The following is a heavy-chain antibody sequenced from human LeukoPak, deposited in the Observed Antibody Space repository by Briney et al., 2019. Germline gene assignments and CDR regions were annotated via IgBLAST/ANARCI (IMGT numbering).Heavy chain of an antibody. J-gene: IGHJ4*02. V-gene: IGHV3-30*18. D-gene: IGHD2-15*01. CDR2: ISFDGSNR. CDR1: GFTFSSYG. Sequence: GGSPRLSCAASGFTFSSYGMHWVRQAPGKGLEWVAVISFDGSNRYYADSVKGRFTISRDNSKNTLYLQMTTLRAEDTAVYYCAKDLVGGGSTSFDYWGQGTLVTVSS. CDR3: AKDLVGGGSTSFDY.